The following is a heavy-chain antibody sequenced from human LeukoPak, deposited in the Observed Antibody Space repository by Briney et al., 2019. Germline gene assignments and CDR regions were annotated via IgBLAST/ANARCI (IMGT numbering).Heavy chain of an antibody. CDR2: ISSGSTYT. Sequence: GGSLRLSCAASGFTFDDYAMHWVRQAPGKVLEWVSSISSGSTYTYYADSVKGRFTISRDNAKNSLYLQMNSLRAEDTAVYYCARTGYGYNYFDYWGQGTLVTVSS. J-gene: IGHJ4*02. CDR1: GFTFDDYA. D-gene: IGHD3-16*01. V-gene: IGHV3-21*01. CDR3: ARTGYGYNYFDY.